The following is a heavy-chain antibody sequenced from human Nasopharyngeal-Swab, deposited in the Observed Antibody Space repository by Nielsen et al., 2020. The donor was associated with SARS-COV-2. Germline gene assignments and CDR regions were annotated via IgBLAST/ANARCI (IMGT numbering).Heavy chain of an antibody. V-gene: IGHV4-59*08. D-gene: IGHD3-3*01. CDR2: IYYSGGT. CDR3: ARFPTIFGVVIRADYYYYGMDV. J-gene: IGHJ6*02. Sequence: WIRQPPGKGLEWIGYIYYSGGTNYNPSLKSRVTISVDTSKNQFSLKLSSVTAADTAVYYCARFPTIFGVVIRADYYYYGMDVWGQGTTVTVSS.